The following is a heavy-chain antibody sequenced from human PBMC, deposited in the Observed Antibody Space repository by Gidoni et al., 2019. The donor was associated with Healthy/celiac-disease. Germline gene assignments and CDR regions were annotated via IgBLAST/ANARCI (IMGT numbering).Heavy chain of an antibody. V-gene: IGHV3-30*18. J-gene: IGHJ5*02. D-gene: IGHD3-16*01. CDR1: GFTFSSYG. CDR2: ISYDGSNK. Sequence: QVQLVEPGGGVVQPGRSLRLSCAAPGFTFSSYGMPWVRQAPGKGLEWVAVISYDGSNKYYADSVKGRFTISRDNSKNTLYLQMNSLRAEDTAVYYCAKGLEGFDPWGQGTLVTVSS. CDR3: AKGLEGFDP.